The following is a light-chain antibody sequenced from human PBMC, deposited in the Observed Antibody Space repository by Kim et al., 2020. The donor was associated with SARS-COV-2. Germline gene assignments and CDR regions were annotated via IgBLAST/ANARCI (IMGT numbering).Light chain of an antibody. J-gene: IGLJ2*01. Sequence: SVSPGQTASITYSGDKLGDKYACWYQQKPGPSPVLVIYQDSKRPSGIPERFSGSNSGNTATLTISGTQAMDEADYYCQAWDSSTVVFGGGTQLTVL. CDR2: QDS. CDR3: QAWDSSTVV. V-gene: IGLV3-1*01. CDR1: KLGDKY.